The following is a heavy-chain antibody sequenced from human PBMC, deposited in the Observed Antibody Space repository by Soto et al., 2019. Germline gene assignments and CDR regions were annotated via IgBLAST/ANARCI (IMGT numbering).Heavy chain of an antibody. CDR2: ISSNGGST. CDR3: AKVHPTVTTGSAFDI. V-gene: IGHV3-64*04. D-gene: IGHD4-17*01. CDR1: GFTFSSYA. Sequence: TGGSLRLSCSASGFTFSSYAMHWVRQAPGKGPEYVSAISSNGGSTYYADSVKGRFTISRDNSKNTLYLQMNSLRAEDTAVYYCAKVHPTVTTGSAFDIWGQGTMVTVS. J-gene: IGHJ3*02.